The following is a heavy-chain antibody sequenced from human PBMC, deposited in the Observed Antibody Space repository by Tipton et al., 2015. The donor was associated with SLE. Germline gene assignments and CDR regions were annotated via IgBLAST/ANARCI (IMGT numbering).Heavy chain of an antibody. V-gene: IGHV4-4*02. Sequence: TLSLTCTVSGGSISSSNWWSWVRQPPGKGLEWIGNIYYRGSTYYNPSLKSRVTISVDTSKDQFSLKLSSVTAADTAVYYCARVEGDGYFDYWGQGTLVTVSS. J-gene: IGHJ4*02. D-gene: IGHD3-10*01. CDR1: GGSISSSNW. CDR2: IYYRGST. CDR3: ARVEGDGYFDY.